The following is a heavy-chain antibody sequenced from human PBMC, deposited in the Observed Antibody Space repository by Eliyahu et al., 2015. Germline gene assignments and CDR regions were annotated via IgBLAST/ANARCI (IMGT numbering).Heavy chain of an antibody. CDR3: ARESGSCSGTSCYRFDP. Sequence: QVQLQEAGPGLVKPSETLSLTCSVPGHPISSGPXWGWXRQPPGKGLEWXGXVTESGSXYYNPSLESRITISVDPSRNRFSLNLKSVTAADTAVYYCARESGSCSGTSCYRFDPWGQGTLVTVSS. J-gene: IGHJ5*02. V-gene: IGHV4-38-2*02. CDR1: GHPISSGPX. D-gene: IGHD2-2*01. CDR2: VTESGSX.